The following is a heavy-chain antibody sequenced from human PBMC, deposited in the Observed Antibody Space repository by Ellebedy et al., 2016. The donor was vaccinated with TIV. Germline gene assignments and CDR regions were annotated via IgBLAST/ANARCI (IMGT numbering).Heavy chain of an antibody. D-gene: IGHD7-27*01. J-gene: IGHJ3*02. CDR3: ARDMAWGNERVNDALDI. V-gene: IGHV3-48*04. Sequence: PGGSLRLSCAASGFTFTPYSMNWVRQAPGKGLEWVSYISHSGLTIYYADSVKGRFTISRDNAENSLYLQMSSLRADDTAMYYCARDMAWGNERVNDALDIWGQGTMVTVSP. CDR2: ISHSGLTI. CDR1: GFTFTPYS.